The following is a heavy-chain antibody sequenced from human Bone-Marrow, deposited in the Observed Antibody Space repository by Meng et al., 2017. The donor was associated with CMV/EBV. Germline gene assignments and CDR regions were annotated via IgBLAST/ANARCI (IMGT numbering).Heavy chain of an antibody. J-gene: IGHJ5*02. V-gene: IGHV3-19*01. CDR3: GRVVVVPAAISVVVVITTRDWFDP. Sequence: GESLKISCAASGFTFSNSDMNWVRQAPGKGLEGVSGVSWNGSRPHYADSVKGRFIISRDNSRNFLYQQMNSLRPEDMAVYYCGRVVVVPAAISVVVVITTRDWFDPWGQGTLVTVSS. D-gene: IGHD2-2*01. CDR2: VSWNGSRP. CDR1: GFTFSNSD.